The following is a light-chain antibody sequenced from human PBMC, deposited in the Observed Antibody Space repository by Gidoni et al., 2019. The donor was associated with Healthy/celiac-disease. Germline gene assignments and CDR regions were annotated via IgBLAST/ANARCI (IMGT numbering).Light chain of an antibody. V-gene: IGKV1-39*01. CDR2: AAS. CDR3: QQSYSTLLWT. CDR1: QSISSY. J-gene: IGKJ1*01. Sequence: DIQMTQSPSSLSASVGDRVTITCRASQSISSYLNWYQQKPGKAPKLLIYAASSLQSGVPSRFSGSGSGTDFTLTISSLQPEDFATYYCQQSYSTLLWTFXXXTKVEIK.